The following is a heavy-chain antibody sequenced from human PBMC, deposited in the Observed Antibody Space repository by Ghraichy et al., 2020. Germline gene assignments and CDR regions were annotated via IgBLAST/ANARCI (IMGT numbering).Heavy chain of an antibody. J-gene: IGHJ6*02. CDR1: GFNFNNYG. V-gene: IGHV3-30*02. D-gene: IGHD3-9*01. CDR2: IRYDGDNK. Sequence: GGSLRLSCAASGFNFNNYGIHWVRQAPGKGLEWVAFIRYDGDNKNYADSVKGGFTISRDNSKNTVYLHMNRLRADDTAVYFCAKEYLHVHSYSYAMDVWGQGTTVTVSS. CDR3: AKEYLHVHSYSYAMDV.